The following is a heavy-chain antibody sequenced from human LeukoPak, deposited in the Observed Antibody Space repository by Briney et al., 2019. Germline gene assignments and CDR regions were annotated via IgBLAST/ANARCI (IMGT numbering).Heavy chain of an antibody. Sequence: GGSLRLSCAASGFTFTNYNMNWVRQAPGRGLEWLSSISGSSSYMYYADSVKGRFTISRDNAKNLLYVHMNSLRAEDTAVYYCARSSQDFWSGYSDAFDIWGQGTMVTVSS. CDR2: ISGSSSYM. CDR3: ARSSQDFWSGYSDAFDI. CDR1: GFTFTNYN. V-gene: IGHV3-21*01. J-gene: IGHJ3*02. D-gene: IGHD3-3*01.